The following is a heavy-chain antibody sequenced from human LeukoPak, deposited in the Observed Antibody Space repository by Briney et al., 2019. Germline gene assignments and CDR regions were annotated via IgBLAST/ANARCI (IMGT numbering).Heavy chain of an antibody. Sequence: GGSLRLTCAASGFTFSNNAMSWVRQAPGKGLEWVSSISSSGDNTHYADSVKGRFTISRDNSKDTLYLQMNTLRAEDTAIYYCARRGWLVNFDYWGQGTLVTVSS. D-gene: IGHD6-19*01. V-gene: IGHV3-23*01. CDR1: GFTFSNNA. CDR3: ARRGWLVNFDY. J-gene: IGHJ4*02. CDR2: ISSSGDNT.